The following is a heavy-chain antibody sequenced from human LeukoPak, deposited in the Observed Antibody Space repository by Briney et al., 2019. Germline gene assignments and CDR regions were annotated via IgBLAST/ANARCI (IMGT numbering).Heavy chain of an antibody. D-gene: IGHD3-22*01. V-gene: IGHV3-30*18. CDR1: GFTFSSYG. Sequence: GGSLRLSCAASGFTFSSYGMHWVRQAPGKGLEWVAVISYDGSNKYYADSVKGRFTISRDNSKNTLYLQMNSLRAEDTAVYYCAKASYYDSSGYYRPDDAFDIWGQGTMVTVSS. CDR3: AKASYYDSSGYYRPDDAFDI. CDR2: ISYDGSNK. J-gene: IGHJ3*02.